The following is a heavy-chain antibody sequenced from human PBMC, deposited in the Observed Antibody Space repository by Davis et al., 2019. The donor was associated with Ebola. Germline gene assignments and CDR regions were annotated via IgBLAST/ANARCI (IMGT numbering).Heavy chain of an antibody. J-gene: IGHJ3*01. CDR2: IYPGDSDT. CDR3: ARPYTSGQGNAFAL. Sequence: GESLKISCKTSGYSFTSHWIGWVRQMPGKGLEWMGIIYPGDSDTRYSSSFQGQVTISADKSINTAYLQWSSLKASDTALYFCARPYTSGQGNAFALWGQGTMVIVSS. D-gene: IGHD6-19*01. V-gene: IGHV5-51*01. CDR1: GYSFTSHW.